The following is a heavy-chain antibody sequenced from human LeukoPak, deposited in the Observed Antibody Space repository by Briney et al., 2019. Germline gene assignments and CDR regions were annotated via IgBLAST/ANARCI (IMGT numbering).Heavy chain of an antibody. D-gene: IGHD5-12*01. CDR2: IYTSGSS. Sequence: PSQTLSLTFTVSGDSISSTSYYWSWIRQPAGKGLEWIGRIYTSGSSDYNPSLKSRVTISVDTSKNHFSLKLSSVTAADTAVYYCARGYSGYGTRFDPWGQGTLVTVSS. V-gene: IGHV4-61*02. CDR1: GDSISSTSYY. CDR3: ARGYSGYGTRFDP. J-gene: IGHJ5*02.